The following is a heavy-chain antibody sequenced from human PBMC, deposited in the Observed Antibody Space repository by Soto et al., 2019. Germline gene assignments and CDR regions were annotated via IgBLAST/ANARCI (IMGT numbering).Heavy chain of an antibody. J-gene: IGHJ4*02. V-gene: IGHV3-30*18. Sequence: GGSLRLSCTVSGFTFSAFAMYWVRQAPGKGLEWVALISYDGTNEDYAESVRGRFTISRDNSKNTLCLDMNSLSAEDSAVYFCAKGVVREPAYFDYWGQGTLVTVSS. CDR3: AKGVVREPAYFDY. D-gene: IGHD3-10*01. CDR1: GFTFSAFA. CDR2: ISYDGTNE.